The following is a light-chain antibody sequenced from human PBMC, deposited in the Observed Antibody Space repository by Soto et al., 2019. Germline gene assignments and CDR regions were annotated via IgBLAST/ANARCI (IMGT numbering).Light chain of an antibody. J-gene: IGLJ2*01. CDR1: SSDVGGYNY. V-gene: IGLV2-14*01. Sequence: QSALTQSASVSGSPGQSITISCTGTSSDVGGYNYVSWYQQHPGKAPKLMIYDVSNRPSGVSNRFSGSKSGNTASLTISGLQAEDEADYYCSSYTSSSTYVIFGGVTKLTVL. CDR2: DVS. CDR3: SSYTSSSTYVI.